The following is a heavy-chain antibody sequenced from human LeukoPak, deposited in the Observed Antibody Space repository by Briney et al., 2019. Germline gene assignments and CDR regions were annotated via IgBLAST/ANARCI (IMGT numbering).Heavy chain of an antibody. CDR2: VSSDWGTT. Sequence: GGSLRLSCSASRFSLSSYNMHWVRQAPGKGLEFVSGVSSDWGTTDYADSARDRFTISRDNSKNTLYLQMNSLKAEDTAIYYCARAQDYCSGSTCYGYFQYWGQGTLVTVSS. V-gene: IGHV3-64*04. J-gene: IGHJ1*01. CDR3: ARAQDYCSGSTCYGYFQY. CDR1: RFSLSSYN. D-gene: IGHD2-15*01.